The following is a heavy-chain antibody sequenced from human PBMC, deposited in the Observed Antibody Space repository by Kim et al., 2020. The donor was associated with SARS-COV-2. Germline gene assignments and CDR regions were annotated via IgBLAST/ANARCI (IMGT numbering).Heavy chain of an antibody. CDR2: IYYSETT. V-gene: IGHV4-59*08. Sequence: SETLSLTCSVSGGSLSSYYWNWIRQPPGKGLEWIGFIYYSETTNYNPSLKSRVTISLDTSNNQFSLRLSSVTAADTAVYYCARQRGGRDTGWLYYFDSWGQGTLVTVSS. CDR1: GGSLSSYY. J-gene: IGHJ4*02. D-gene: IGHD3-9*01. CDR3: ARQRGGRDTGWLYYFDS.